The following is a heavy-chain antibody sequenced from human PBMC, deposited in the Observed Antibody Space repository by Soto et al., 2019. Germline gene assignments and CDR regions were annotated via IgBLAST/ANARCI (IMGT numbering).Heavy chain of an antibody. CDR1: GFKFDDYA. J-gene: IGHJ5*02. V-gene: IGHV3-9*01. CDR2: INFNSANT. Sequence: EVQLEESGGGMVQPGRSLRLSCAASGFKFDDYAMHWVRQXXGXXXXXVSGINFNSANTAYAESVKGRFTISRDNAKNSLXXXXXXXXXXXXXXXXXXXXXXXXXXXXXXXSXGQGTLVTVSS. CDR3: XXXXXXXXXXXXXXS.